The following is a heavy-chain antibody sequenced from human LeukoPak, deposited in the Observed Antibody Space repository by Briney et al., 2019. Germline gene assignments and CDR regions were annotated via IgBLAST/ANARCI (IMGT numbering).Heavy chain of an antibody. V-gene: IGHV3-7*01. CDR2: INQDGSEK. J-gene: IGHJ1*01. CDR3: ARDPSWVRELGYFQH. D-gene: IGHD1-26*01. Sequence: GGSLRLSCVASGLTFSTYWMSWVRQAPEKGLEWVANINQDGSEKNYVDSVKGRFTISRDNSKNTLFLQMNNLKTEDTAVYYCARDPSWVRELGYFQHWGQGTLVTVSS. CDR1: GLTFSTYW.